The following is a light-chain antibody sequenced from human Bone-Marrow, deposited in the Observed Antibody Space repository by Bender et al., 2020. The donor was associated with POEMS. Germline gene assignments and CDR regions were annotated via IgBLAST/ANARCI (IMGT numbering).Light chain of an antibody. Sequence: QSALTQPASVSGSPGHSITISCSGTSSDVGAYNYVSWYQQHPGKAPKLMIYEVSNRPSGVSNRFSASKSGNTASLTISGLHSEDEADYYCVAWDDTLNGWVFGGGTKLTVL. J-gene: IGLJ2*01. CDR1: SSDVGAYNY. V-gene: IGLV2-14*01. CDR2: EVS. CDR3: VAWDDTLNGWV.